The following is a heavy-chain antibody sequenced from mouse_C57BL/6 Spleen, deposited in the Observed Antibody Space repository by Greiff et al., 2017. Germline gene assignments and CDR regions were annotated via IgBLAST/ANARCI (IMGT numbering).Heavy chain of an antibody. CDR3: ASYYGSRWENAMDY. Sequence: QVQLQQSGPELVKPGASVKISCKASGYAFSSSWMNWVKQRPGKGLEWIGRIYPGDGDTNYNGKFKGKATLTADKSSSTAYMQLSSLTSEDSAVXFCASYYGSRWENAMDYWGQGTSVTVSS. J-gene: IGHJ4*01. D-gene: IGHD1-1*01. CDR2: IYPGDGDT. CDR1: GYAFSSSW. V-gene: IGHV1-82*01.